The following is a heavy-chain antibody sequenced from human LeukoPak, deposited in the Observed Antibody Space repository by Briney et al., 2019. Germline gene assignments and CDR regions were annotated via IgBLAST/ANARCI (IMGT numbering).Heavy chain of an antibody. CDR2: IYYSGST. Sequence: RTSETLSLTCTVSGGSISSYYWSWIRQPPGKGLEWIGYIYYSGSTNYNPSLKSRVTISVDTSKNQFSLKLSSVTAADTAVYYCATLAYCGGDCYWGGWFDPWGQGTLVTVSS. J-gene: IGHJ5*02. CDR3: ATLAYCGGDCYWGGWFDP. CDR1: GGSISSYY. D-gene: IGHD2-21*01. V-gene: IGHV4-59*01.